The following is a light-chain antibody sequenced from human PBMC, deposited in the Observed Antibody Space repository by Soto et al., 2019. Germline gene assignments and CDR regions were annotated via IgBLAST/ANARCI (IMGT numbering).Light chain of an antibody. J-gene: IGKJ3*01. CDR2: AAS. CDR1: QGIRHD. Sequence: AIQMTQSPPSLSTSVGDRITITCRASQGIRHDLDWFQQKPGKAPKLLIYAASNLQRGVPARFSGSGSDTDFTLTISSLQPEDFATYYCLQKYFYPFAFGPGTKVDIK. CDR3: LQKYFYPFA. V-gene: IGKV1-6*01.